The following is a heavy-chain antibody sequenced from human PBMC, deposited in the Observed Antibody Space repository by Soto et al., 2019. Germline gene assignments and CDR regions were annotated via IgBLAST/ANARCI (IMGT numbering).Heavy chain of an antibody. CDR1: GFTFSSYA. V-gene: IGHV3-23*01. CDR2: ISGSGGST. D-gene: IGHD2-15*01. Sequence: EVQLLESGGGLVQPGGSLRLSCAASGFTFSSYAISWVRQAPGKGLEWVSAISGSGGSTYYADSVKGRFTISRDNSKNTLYLQMNSLRAEDTAVYYCAKGGASRSGPFDYWGQGTLVTVSS. CDR3: AKGGASRSGPFDY. J-gene: IGHJ4*02.